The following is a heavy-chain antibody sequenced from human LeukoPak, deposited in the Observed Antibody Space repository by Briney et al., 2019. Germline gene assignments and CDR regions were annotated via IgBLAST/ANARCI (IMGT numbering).Heavy chain of an antibody. Sequence: SETLSLTCTVSGGSISSSSYYWGWIRQPPGKGLEWIGSIYYSGSTYYNPSLKSRVTISVDTSKNQFSLKLSSVTAGDTAVYYCAREYLGTWPYYFDYWGQGTLVTVSS. D-gene: IGHD1-14*01. CDR3: AREYLGTWPYYFDY. CDR1: GGSISSSSYY. V-gene: IGHV4-39*07. J-gene: IGHJ4*02. CDR2: IYYSGST.